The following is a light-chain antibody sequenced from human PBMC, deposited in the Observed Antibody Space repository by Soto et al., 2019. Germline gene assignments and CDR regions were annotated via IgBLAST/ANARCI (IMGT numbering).Light chain of an antibody. Sequence: IVLTQYPGTLSLSPGERATLSCRASQSVSNKYLAWYQQKPGQAPRLLMYDASNRATGIPARFSGSGSGTDFTLTISSLEPEDCAVYYCQQRSNWPITFGQGTRLEIK. V-gene: IGKV3-11*01. CDR1: QSVSNKY. J-gene: IGKJ5*01. CDR3: QQRSNWPIT. CDR2: DAS.